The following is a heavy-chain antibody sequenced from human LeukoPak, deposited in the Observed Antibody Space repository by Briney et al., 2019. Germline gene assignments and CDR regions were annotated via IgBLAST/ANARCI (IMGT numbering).Heavy chain of an antibody. CDR3: ARDRIYGDDGVCDY. J-gene: IGHJ4*02. CDR1: GYTFTGYY. D-gene: IGHD4/OR15-4a*01. Sequence: ASVKVSCKASGYTFTGYYMHWVRQAPGQGLEWVGWINPKNGGSNYAQKFQGRVTMTRDRSISTAYMELSRLTSDDAAVYYCARDRIYGDDGVCDYWGQGTLVTVSS. CDR2: INPKNGGS. V-gene: IGHV1-2*02.